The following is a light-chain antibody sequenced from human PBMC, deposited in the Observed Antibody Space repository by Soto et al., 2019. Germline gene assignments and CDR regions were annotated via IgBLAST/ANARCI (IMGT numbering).Light chain of an antibody. J-gene: IGKJ4*01. V-gene: IGKV3-11*01. CDR2: DAS. CDR1: QSVSSY. Sequence: EIVLTQSPATLSLSPGERATLSCRASQSVSSYLAWYQQKPGQAPRLLIYDASNRATGIPARFSGSGSGTDFTLTISTPEPDDFAVYYCQQRSDWPSTFGGGTKVPIK. CDR3: QQRSDWPST.